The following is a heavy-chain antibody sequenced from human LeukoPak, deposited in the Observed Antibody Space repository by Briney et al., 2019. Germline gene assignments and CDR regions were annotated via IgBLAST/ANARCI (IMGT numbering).Heavy chain of an antibody. Sequence: SETLSLTCTVSGGSICSSSYYWGWIRQPPGKGLEWIGSIYYSGSTYYNPSLKSRVTISVDTSKNQFSLKLSSVTAADTAVYYCASRYSSSCFDPWGQGTLVTVSS. CDR2: IYYSGST. V-gene: IGHV4-39*01. J-gene: IGHJ5*02. D-gene: IGHD6-13*01. CDR1: GGSICSSSYY. CDR3: ASRYSSSCFDP.